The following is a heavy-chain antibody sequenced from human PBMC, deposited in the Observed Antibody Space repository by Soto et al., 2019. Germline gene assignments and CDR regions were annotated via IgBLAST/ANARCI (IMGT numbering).Heavy chain of an antibody. V-gene: IGHV1-24*01. CDR1: GYTLTELS. CDR3: ATGQARYYYYYYGMDV. J-gene: IGHJ6*02. Sequence: ASVKVSCKVSGYTLTELSMHWVRQAPGKGLEWMGGFDPEDGETIYAQKFQGRVTMTEDTSTDTAYMELSSLRSEDTAVYYCATGQARYYYYYYGMDVWGQGTTVTVSS. CDR2: FDPEDGET.